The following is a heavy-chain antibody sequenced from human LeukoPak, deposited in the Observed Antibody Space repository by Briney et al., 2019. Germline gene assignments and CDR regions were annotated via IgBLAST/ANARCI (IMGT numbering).Heavy chain of an antibody. D-gene: IGHD6-6*01. CDR1: GGTFSSYA. CDR2: IIPIFGTA. CDR3: ARALELVHHFDY. J-gene: IGHJ4*02. V-gene: IGHV1-69*05. Sequence: ASVKVSCKASGGTFSSYAISWVRQAPGQGLEWMGGIIPIFGTANYAQKFQGRVTITTDESTSTAYMELSSLRSEDTAVYYCARALELVHHFDYWGQGTLVTVSS.